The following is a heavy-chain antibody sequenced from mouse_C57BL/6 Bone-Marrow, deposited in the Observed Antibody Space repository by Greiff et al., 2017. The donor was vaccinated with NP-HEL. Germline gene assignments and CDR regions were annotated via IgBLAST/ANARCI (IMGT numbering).Heavy chain of an antibody. CDR1: DSEVFPIAY. V-gene: IGHV15-2*01. CDR3: ARPLKGYWYFDV. CDR2: ILPSIGRT. J-gene: IGHJ1*03. Sequence: VKLQESGSELRSPGSSVKLSCKDFDSEVFPIAYMSWVRQKPGHGFEWIGGILPSIGRTIYGEKFEDKATLDADTLSNTAYLELNSLTSEDSAIYYCARPLKGYWYFDVWGTGTTVTVSS.